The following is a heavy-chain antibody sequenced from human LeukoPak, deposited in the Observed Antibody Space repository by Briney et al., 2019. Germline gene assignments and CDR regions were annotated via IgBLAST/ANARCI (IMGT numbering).Heavy chain of an antibody. CDR3: ARDLPYYDFWSGRAFYYYYMDV. CDR1: GGSISSYY. D-gene: IGHD3-3*01. J-gene: IGHJ6*03. Sequence: SETLPLTCTVSGGSISSYYWSWIRQPAGKGLEWIGRIYTSGSTNYNPSLKSRVTMSVDTSKNQFSLKLSSVTAADTAVYYCARDLPYYDFWSGRAFYYYYMDVWVKGTTVTVSS. CDR2: IYTSGST. V-gene: IGHV4-4*07.